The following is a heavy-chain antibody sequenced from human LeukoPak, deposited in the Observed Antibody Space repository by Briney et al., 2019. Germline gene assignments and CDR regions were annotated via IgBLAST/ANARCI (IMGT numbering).Heavy chain of an antibody. CDR2: IYYSGST. CDR3: ASLGYSYGYNTPSYYYYYMDV. CDR1: GGSISSYD. D-gene: IGHD5-18*01. Sequence: SETLSLTCTVSGGSISSYDWSWIRQPPGKGLEWIGYIYYSGSTNYNPSLKSRVTISVDTSKNQFSLKLSSVTAADTAVYYCASLGYSYGYNTPSYYYYYMDVWGKGTTVTVSS. V-gene: IGHV4-59*08. J-gene: IGHJ6*03.